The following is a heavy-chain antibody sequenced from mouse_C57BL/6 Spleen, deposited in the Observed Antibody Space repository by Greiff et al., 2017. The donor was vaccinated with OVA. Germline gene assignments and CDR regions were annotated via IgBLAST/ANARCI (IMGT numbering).Heavy chain of an antibody. Sequence: QVQLQQSGAELVRPGASVTLSCKASGYTFTDYEMHWVKQTPVHGLEWIGAIDPETGGTAYNQKFKGKAILTADKSSSTAYMELRSLTSEDSAVYYCTRKVHYLPRYFDYWGQGTTLTVSS. CDR1: GYTFTDYE. CDR2: IDPETGGT. V-gene: IGHV1-15*01. D-gene: IGHD1-1*02. CDR3: TRKVHYLPRYFDY. J-gene: IGHJ2*01.